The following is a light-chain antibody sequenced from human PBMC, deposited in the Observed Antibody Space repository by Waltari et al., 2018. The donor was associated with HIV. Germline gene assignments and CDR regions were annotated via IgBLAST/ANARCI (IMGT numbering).Light chain of an antibody. CDR2: DVS. Sequence: QSALAHPASVSGSPGQSITIPCTGSTSDIAGHHSVSWYQLQPGGPPKLLIYDVSQRPSGVSDRFSGSRSGNTASLTISRLQTGDEGEYFCSSYTTTNTFVVFGGGTKVTVL. CDR1: TSDIAGHHS. J-gene: IGLJ2*01. V-gene: IGLV2-14*03. CDR3: SSYTTTNTFVV.